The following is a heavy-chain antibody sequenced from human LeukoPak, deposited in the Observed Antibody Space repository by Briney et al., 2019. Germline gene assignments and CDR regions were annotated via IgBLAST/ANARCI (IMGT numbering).Heavy chain of an antibody. CDR3: SKDQGAYCGGGCFPDAFDI. CDR1: GFTFSRYA. J-gene: IGHJ3*02. Sequence: PGGSLRLSCAASGFTFSRYAVSWVRQAPGKGLEWVSGISGSGGSTYYAGSVKGRFTISRDNSKNTVYLHLNSLRTEDAAVYFCSKDQGAYCGGGCFPDAFDIWGQGTMVTVSS. D-gene: IGHD2-21*02. V-gene: IGHV3-23*01. CDR2: ISGSGGST.